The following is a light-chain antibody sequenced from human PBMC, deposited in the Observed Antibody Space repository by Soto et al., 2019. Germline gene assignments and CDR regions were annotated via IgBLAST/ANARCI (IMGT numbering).Light chain of an antibody. CDR2: GAS. J-gene: IGKJ1*01. Sequence: EIVLTQSPGTLSVSPGERATLSCRASQSVSSKLAWDQQKPGQAPRLLFYGASTGATGIPARFSGSGSETEFTLSISSLQSEDFAVYYCQQYNNWPGTFGQGTKV. CDR1: QSVSSK. CDR3: QQYNNWPGT. V-gene: IGKV3-15*01.